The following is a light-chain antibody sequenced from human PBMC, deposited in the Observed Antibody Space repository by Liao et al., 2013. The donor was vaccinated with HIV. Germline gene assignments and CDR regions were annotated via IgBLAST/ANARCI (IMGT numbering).Light chain of an antibody. CDR3: QSADSSGTYPDGV. CDR2: KDS. J-gene: IGLJ3*02. V-gene: IGLV3-25*03. CDR1: KLGNRY. Sequence: SYELTQAPSVSVPPGQTASITCSGDKLGNRYTCWYQQKPGQAPVLLIYKDSDRPSGIPERFSGSSSGTKVTLTISGVQAEDEADYYCQSADSSGTYPDGVFGGGTKLTVL.